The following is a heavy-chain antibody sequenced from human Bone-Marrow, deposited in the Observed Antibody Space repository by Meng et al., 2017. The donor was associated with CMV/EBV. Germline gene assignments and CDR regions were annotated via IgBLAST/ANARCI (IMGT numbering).Heavy chain of an antibody. J-gene: IGHJ5*02. Sequence: ASVKVSCKASGYTFTGYYMHWVRQAPGQGLEWMGWINPNSGGTNYAQKFQGRVTMTRDTSISTAYMELSRLRSDDTAVYHCARDGVLRFLEWDNWFDPWGQGTLVTVSS. CDR3: ARDGVLRFLEWDNWFDP. CDR1: GYTFTGYY. V-gene: IGHV1-2*02. D-gene: IGHD3-3*01. CDR2: INPNSGGT.